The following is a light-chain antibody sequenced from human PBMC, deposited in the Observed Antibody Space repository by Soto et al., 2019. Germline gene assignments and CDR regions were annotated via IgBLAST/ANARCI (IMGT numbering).Light chain of an antibody. V-gene: IGKV3-20*01. CDR2: AS. CDR1: QSVSDSY. CDR3: QHYGTSAL. J-gene: IGKJ3*01. Sequence: PGERATLSCRASQSVSDSYLAWYQQKPGQAPRLLIYASSRATGIPDRFSGSESGTDFTLSISRLEPEDFAVYYCQHYGTSALFGPGTRVDIK.